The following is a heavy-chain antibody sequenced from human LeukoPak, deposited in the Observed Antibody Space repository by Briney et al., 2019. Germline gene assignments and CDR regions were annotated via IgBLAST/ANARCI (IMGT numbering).Heavy chain of an antibody. D-gene: IGHD6-13*01. J-gene: IGHJ4*02. Sequence: GGSLRLSCAASGFTFSVSVMNWVRQAPGKGLEWVSGASSSGSNTYYAESVKGRFTISRDNHKNTVHLQMNSLRVEDTAMYYCAKEGGYASSWIWGQGILVTVSS. CDR2: ASSSGSNT. CDR3: AKEGGYASSWI. V-gene: IGHV3-23*05. CDR1: GFTFSVSV.